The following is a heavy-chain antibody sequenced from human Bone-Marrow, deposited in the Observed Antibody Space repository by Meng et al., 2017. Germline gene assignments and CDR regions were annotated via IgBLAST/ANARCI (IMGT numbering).Heavy chain of an antibody. V-gene: IGHV4-59*01. CDR3: ARHMNSGTYPMDV. Sequence: SETLSLTCTVSGGSISNYFWSWIRQPPGKGLEWIAYLSYSGSADYSPSLKSRVTISVDTSKSQFSLKLNSVTAADTAVYYCARHMNSGTYPMDVWGQGTTVTVSS. CDR1: GGSISNYF. D-gene: IGHD1-26*01. J-gene: IGHJ6*02. CDR2: LSYSGSA.